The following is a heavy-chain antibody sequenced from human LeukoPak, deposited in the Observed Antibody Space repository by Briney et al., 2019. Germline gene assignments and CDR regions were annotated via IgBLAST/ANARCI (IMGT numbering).Heavy chain of an antibody. D-gene: IGHD2-15*01. CDR1: GGSFSNYY. Sequence: PSETLSLTCVVYGGSFSNYYWSWIRQPPGKGLEWIGEINHSGSTNYNPSLKSRVTISVDTSKNQFSLNLTSVTAADTAVYYCASDVGGRFDYWGQGTLVTVSS. V-gene: IGHV4-34*01. CDR3: ASDVGGRFDY. J-gene: IGHJ4*02. CDR2: INHSGST.